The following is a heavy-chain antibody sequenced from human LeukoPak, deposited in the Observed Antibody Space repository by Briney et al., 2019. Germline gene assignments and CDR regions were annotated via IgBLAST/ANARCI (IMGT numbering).Heavy chain of an antibody. Sequence: GGSLRLSCAASGFTFGSYWMSWVRQAPGKGLEWVANIKQDGSEKYYVDSVKGRFTISRDNAKNSLYLQMNSLRAEDTAVYYCARDRRQQLGLDYWGQGTLVTVSS. CDR2: IKQDGSEK. J-gene: IGHJ4*02. V-gene: IGHV3-7*01. CDR3: ARDRRQQLGLDY. CDR1: GFTFGSYW. D-gene: IGHD6-13*01.